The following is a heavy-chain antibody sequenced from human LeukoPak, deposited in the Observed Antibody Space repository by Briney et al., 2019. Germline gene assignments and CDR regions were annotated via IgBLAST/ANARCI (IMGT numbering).Heavy chain of an antibody. CDR2: IYYSGST. V-gene: IGHV4-59*08. D-gene: IGHD4-11*01. Sequence: SETLSLTCTVSGGSICIYYWSWIRQPPGKGLEWIGYIYYSGSTNYNPSLKSRVTISVDTSKNQFSLKLSSVTAADTAVYYCARTYSNNYYYYMDVWGKGTTVTVSS. CDR1: GGSICIYY. CDR3: ARTYSNNYYYYMDV. J-gene: IGHJ6*03.